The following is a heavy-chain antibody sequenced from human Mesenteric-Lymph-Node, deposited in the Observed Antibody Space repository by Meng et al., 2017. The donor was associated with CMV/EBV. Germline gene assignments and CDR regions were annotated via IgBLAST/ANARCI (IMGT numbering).Heavy chain of an antibody. J-gene: IGHJ3*02. Sequence: GESLKISCAASGFTVSSNYMSWVRQAPGKGLEWVSVIYGDESDTFYADSVKGRFTISRDNSKNTLYLQMNSLRAEDTAVYYCARGLYWTGAFDIWGQGTMVTVSS. V-gene: IGHV3-53*01. CDR2: IYGDESDT. CDR3: ARGLYWTGAFDI. CDR1: GFTVSSNY. D-gene: IGHD3/OR15-3a*01.